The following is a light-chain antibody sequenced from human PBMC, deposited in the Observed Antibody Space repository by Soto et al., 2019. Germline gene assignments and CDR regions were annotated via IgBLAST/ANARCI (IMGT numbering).Light chain of an antibody. V-gene: IGKV1-5*03. J-gene: IGKJ2*01. CDR2: KAS. CDR3: QQYNSYLYT. CDR1: QSISGW. Sequence: DIQMTQSPSTLSASIGDRVTITCRASQSISGWLAWYQQKPGKAPKLLIYKASSLQSGVPSRFSGSGSGTEFTLTISSLQPDDFATYYCQQYNSYLYTFGQGTKLEIK.